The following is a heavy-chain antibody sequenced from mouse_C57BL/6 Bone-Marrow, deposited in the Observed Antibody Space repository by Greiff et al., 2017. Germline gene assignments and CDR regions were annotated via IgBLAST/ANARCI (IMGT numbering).Heavy chain of an antibody. CDR2: IWRGGST. CDR1: GFSLTSYG. J-gene: IGHJ1*03. V-gene: IGHV2-5*01. CDR3: AKNHYGSSYEYFDV. D-gene: IGHD1-1*01. Sequence: VQLQQSGPGLVQPSQSLSITCTVSGFSLTSYGVHWVRQSPGKGLEWLGVIWRGGSTDYNAAFMSRLSITKDNSKSQVFFKMNSLQADDTAIYYCAKNHYGSSYEYFDVWGTGTTVTVSS.